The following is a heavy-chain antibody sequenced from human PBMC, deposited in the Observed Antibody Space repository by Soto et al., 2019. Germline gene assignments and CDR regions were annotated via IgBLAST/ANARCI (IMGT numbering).Heavy chain of an antibody. Sequence: SETLSLTXAVYGGSFSGYYWSWIRQPPGKGLEWIGEINHSGSTNYNPSLKSRVTISVDTSKNQFSLKLSSVTAADTAVYYCARVARGYSYGPRGYYFDYWGQGTLVTVSS. CDR2: INHSGST. D-gene: IGHD5-18*01. CDR3: ARVARGYSYGPRGYYFDY. V-gene: IGHV4-34*01. J-gene: IGHJ4*02. CDR1: GGSFSGYY.